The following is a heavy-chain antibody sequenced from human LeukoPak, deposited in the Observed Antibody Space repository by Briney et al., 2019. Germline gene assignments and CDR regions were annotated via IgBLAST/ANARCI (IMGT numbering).Heavy chain of an antibody. Sequence: PSETLSLTCTVSGGSISSSSYYWGWIRQPPGKGLEWIGSIYYSGSAYYNPSLKSRVTISVDTSKNQFSLKPSSVTAADTAVYYCARPATVVPGYAFDIWGQGTMVTVSS. D-gene: IGHD4-23*01. J-gene: IGHJ3*02. CDR1: GGSISSSSYY. V-gene: IGHV4-39*01. CDR2: IYYSGSA. CDR3: ARPATVVPGYAFDI.